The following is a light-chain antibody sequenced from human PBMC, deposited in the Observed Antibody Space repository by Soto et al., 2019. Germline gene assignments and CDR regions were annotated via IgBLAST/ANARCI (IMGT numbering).Light chain of an antibody. CDR2: EVS. Sequence: QSALTQPPSPSASPGQSVTISCTGNSSDVGGYNYVSWYQQHPGKAPKLMIYEVSKRPSGVPDRFSGSKSGNTASLTVSGLQAEDEGDYYRSSYAGSKNLVFGTGTKVTVL. V-gene: IGLV2-8*01. J-gene: IGLJ1*01. CDR3: SSYAGSKNLV. CDR1: SSDVGGYNY.